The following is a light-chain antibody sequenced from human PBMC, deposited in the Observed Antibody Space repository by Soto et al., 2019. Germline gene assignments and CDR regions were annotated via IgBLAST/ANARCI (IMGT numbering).Light chain of an antibody. CDR3: QQYDGYPKT. Sequence: DIQMTQSPSTLSASVGDRVTIACRASQSISGWLAWYQQKPGRAPKILIYDASSLKSGVPSRFSGSGSGTEFTLTISSLQADDFATYYCQQYDGYPKTFGQGTKV. V-gene: IGKV1-5*01. J-gene: IGKJ2*01. CDR1: QSISGW. CDR2: DAS.